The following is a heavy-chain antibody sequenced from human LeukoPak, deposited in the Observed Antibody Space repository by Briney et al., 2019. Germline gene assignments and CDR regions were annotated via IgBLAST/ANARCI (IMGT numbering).Heavy chain of an antibody. J-gene: IGHJ4*02. D-gene: IGHD2-15*01. CDR2: ISGSGGST. V-gene: IGHV3-23*01. CDR1: GFTVSSNS. CDR3: VRDYNHSGGTN. Sequence: PGGSLRLSCTVSGFTVSSNSMSWVRQAPGKGLEWVSAISGSGGSTYYADSVKGRFTISRDNSKNTLYLQMNSLRAEDTAVYYCVRDYNHSGGTNWGQGTLVTVSS.